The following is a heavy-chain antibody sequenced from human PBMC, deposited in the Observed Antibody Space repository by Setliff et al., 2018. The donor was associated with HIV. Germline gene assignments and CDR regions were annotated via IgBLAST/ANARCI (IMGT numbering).Heavy chain of an antibody. J-gene: IGHJ4*02. D-gene: IGHD1-26*01. V-gene: IGHV3-15*07. Sequence: NPGGSLRLSCAASGFTFSNAWMNWVRQAPGKGLEWVGRIKSKTDGGTTDYAAPVKGRFTISSDDSKNTLYLQMNSLKTEDTAVYYCTTDLGGSYHGWNYWGQGTLVTVSS. CDR1: GFTFSNAW. CDR2: IKSKTDGGTT. CDR3: TTDLGGSYHGWNY.